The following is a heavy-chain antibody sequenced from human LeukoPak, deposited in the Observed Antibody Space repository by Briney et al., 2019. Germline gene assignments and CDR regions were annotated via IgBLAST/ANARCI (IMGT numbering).Heavy chain of an antibody. CDR1: GGTFSSYA. CDR2: IIPILGIA. Sequence: SVKVSCKASGGTFSSYAISWVRQAPGQGLEWMGRIIPILGIANYVQKFQGRVTITADKSTSTAYMELSSLRSEDTAVYYCARELRYFDWLLYPHYYYGMDVWGQGTTVTVSS. V-gene: IGHV1-69*04. CDR3: ARELRYFDWLLYPHYYYGMDV. J-gene: IGHJ6*02. D-gene: IGHD3-9*01.